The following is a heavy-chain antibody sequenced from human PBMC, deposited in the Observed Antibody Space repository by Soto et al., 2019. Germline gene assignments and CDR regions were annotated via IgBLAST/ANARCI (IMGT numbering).Heavy chain of an antibody. Sequence: GGSLRLSCAASGFIFSAYAMHWVRQAPGKGLEWVAVISYDGNNIYYADSVTGRFTISRDDFKNTLYLQMNNLRPEDTAVYFCAKPRSSLEWPPFYPWGLATLVTLSS. CDR3: AKPRSSLEWPPFYP. CDR1: GFIFSAYA. D-gene: IGHD3-3*01. V-gene: IGHV3-30-3*02. J-gene: IGHJ5*02. CDR2: ISYDGNNI.